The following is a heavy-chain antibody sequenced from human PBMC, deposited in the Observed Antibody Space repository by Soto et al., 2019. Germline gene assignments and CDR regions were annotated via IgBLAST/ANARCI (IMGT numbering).Heavy chain of an antibody. CDR1: GYTCTIYG. V-gene: IGHV1-18*04. CDR2: ISAYNGHT. J-gene: IGHJ4*02. D-gene: IGHD3-10*01. CDR3: ARGIGGDFDY. Sequence: VKGSCKASGYTCTIYGIRWVRQAPGQWLEWMGGISAYNGHTNYAQKLQGRVTISVETSKNQFSLKLSSVTAADTAVDYWARGIGGDFDYWGQGTLVTVSS.